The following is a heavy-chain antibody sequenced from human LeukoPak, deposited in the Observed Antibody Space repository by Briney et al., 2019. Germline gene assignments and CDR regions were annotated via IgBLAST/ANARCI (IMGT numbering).Heavy chain of an antibody. CDR1: GFTFSSYA. D-gene: IGHD3-16*01. J-gene: IGHJ6*03. CDR2: ISYDGNNK. CDR3: ARGMGEYYYYMDV. V-gene: IGHV3-30*04. Sequence: PGGSLRLSCAASGFTFSSYAMHWVRQAPGKGLEWVALISYDGNNKYYADSVKGRFTISRDNSKNTLYLQMNSLRAEDTAVYSCARGMGEYYYYMDVWGKGTTVTVSS.